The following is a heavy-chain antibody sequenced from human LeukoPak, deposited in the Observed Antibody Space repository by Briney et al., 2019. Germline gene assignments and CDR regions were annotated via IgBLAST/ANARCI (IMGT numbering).Heavy chain of an antibody. CDR2: INPNSGGT. CDR1: GYTFTGCY. J-gene: IGHJ4*02. D-gene: IGHD3-3*01. CDR3: ARVGGDFWSGYSYYFDY. Sequence: ASVKVSCKASGYTFTGCYMHWVRQAPGQGLEWMGWINPNSGGTNYAQKFQGRVTMTRDTSISTAYMELSRLRSDDTAVYYCARVGGDFWSGYSYYFDYWGQGTLVTVSS. V-gene: IGHV1-2*02.